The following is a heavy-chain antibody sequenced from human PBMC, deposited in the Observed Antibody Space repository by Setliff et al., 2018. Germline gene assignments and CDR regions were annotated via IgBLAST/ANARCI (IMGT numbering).Heavy chain of an antibody. CDR3: ARVVLRVYNWFDP. V-gene: IGHV4-59*11. J-gene: IGHJ5*02. D-gene: IGHD2-2*01. CDR2: VYYSGGT. CDR1: GGSISSHY. Sequence: LSLTCTVSGGSISSHYWSWIRQPPGKGLEWIGSVYYSGGTNYNPSLKSRVTISVDTSKNQFSLKLSSVTAADTAVYYCARVVLRVYNWFDPWGQGTLVTVSS.